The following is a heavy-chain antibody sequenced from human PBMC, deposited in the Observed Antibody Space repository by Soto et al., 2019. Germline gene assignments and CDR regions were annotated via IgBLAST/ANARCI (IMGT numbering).Heavy chain of an antibody. CDR2: VSLDSDSI. V-gene: IGHV3-48*02. CDR1: GSDFSTYS. J-gene: IGHJ6*02. D-gene: IGHD3-3*01. CDR3: ARLYYDYV. Sequence: PGGSLRLSCGASGSDFSTYSMNWVRQAPGQGLEWIAYVSLDSDSIQYADSVKGRFTISRDDAENSLYLQMDSLRDEDTATYYCARLYYDYVWGQGTTVTVS.